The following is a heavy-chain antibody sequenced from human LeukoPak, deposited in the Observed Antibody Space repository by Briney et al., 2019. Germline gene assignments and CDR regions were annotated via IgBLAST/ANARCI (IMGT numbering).Heavy chain of an antibody. V-gene: IGHV4-38-2*02. CDR1: AYSISSGYY. CDR3: ARVGGSGSYYPYYMDV. D-gene: IGHD3-10*01. CDR2: IQSGSI. Sequence: NPSETLSLTCTVSAYSISSGYYWGWIRQPPGKGLEWIGSIQSGSIYYNPSLKSRVTISVDTSKNQFSLKLSSVTAADTAVYYCARVGGSGSYYPYYMDVWGKGTTVTVSS. J-gene: IGHJ6*03.